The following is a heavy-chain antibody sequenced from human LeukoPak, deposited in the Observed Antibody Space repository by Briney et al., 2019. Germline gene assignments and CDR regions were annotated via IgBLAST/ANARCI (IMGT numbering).Heavy chain of an antibody. J-gene: IGHJ6*02. CDR1: GYTFTGYY. CDR2: VNPNSVGT. V-gene: IGHV1-2*02. CDR3: ARDIVPAAIDYYGMDV. D-gene: IGHD2-2*02. Sequence: ASVKVSCKASGYTFTGYYMHWVRQAPGQGLEWMGWVNPNSVGTNYAQKFQGRVTITRDTSISTAYMELSRLRSDDTAVYYCARDIVPAAIDYYGMDVWGQGTTVTVSS.